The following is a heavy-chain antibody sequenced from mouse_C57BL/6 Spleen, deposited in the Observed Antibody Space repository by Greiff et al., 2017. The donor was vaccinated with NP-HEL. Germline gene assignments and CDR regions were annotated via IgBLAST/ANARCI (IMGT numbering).Heavy chain of an antibody. J-gene: IGHJ4*01. CDR1: GYTFTSYW. V-gene: IGHV1-72*01. Sequence: QVQLQQPGAELVKPGASVKLSCKASGYTFTSYWMHWVKQRPGRGLEWIGRIDPNSGGTNYNEKFKGKATMTVDKPSSTAYMQLSSLTSEDSAVYYSARGGLFVTTVVGPYYAMDYWGQGTTVTVSS. CDR3: ARGGLFVTTVVGPYYAMDY. CDR2: IDPNSGGT. D-gene: IGHD1-1*01.